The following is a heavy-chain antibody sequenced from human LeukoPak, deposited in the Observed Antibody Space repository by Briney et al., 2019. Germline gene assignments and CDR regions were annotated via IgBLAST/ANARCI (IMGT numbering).Heavy chain of an antibody. D-gene: IGHD3-3*01. CDR1: GGSISSYY. J-gene: IGHJ5*02. CDR2: IYYSGST. CDR3: ERLILGDYDFWSGDHLGNWFDP. V-gene: IGHV4-59*08. Sequence: SETLSLTCTVSGGSISSYYWSWVRQPPGKGLEWIGYIYYSGSTNYNPSLKSRLTISVDTSKNQFSLKLSSVTAADTAVYYCERLILGDYDFWSGDHLGNWFDPWGQGTLVTVSS.